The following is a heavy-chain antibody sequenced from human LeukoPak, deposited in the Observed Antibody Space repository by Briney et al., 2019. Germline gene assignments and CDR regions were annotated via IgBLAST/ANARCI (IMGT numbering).Heavy chain of an antibody. J-gene: IGHJ4*02. CDR1: GGSISSSSYY. Sequence: SETLSLTCTVSGGSISSSSYYWGWIRQPPGKGLEWIGSIYYSGSTNYNPSLKSRVTISVDTSKNQFSLKLSSVTAADTAVYYCARDRGGSYEYIDYWGQGTLATVSS. CDR2: IYYSGST. V-gene: IGHV4-39*07. CDR3: ARDRGGSYEYIDY. D-gene: IGHD1-26*01.